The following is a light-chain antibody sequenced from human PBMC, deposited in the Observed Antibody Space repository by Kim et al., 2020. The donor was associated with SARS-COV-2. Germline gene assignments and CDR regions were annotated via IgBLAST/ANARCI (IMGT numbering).Light chain of an antibody. V-gene: IGKV3-20*01. CDR2: GAS. Sequence: PGARATLSCRASQSISSEFLAWYQQISGQPPRLLIFGASNRAAGIPDRFSGGGSGTDFTLTITRLEPADSALYYCQQYTTSPPAYTFGQGTKLEI. CDR1: QSISSEF. J-gene: IGKJ2*01. CDR3: QQYTTSPPAYT.